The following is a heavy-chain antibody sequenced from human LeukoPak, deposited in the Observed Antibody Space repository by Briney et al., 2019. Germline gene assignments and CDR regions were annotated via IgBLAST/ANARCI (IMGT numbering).Heavy chain of an antibody. CDR1: GFTFSSYE. CDR3: ARRDHGDYGEEY. D-gene: IGHD4-17*01. V-gene: IGHV3-48*03. CDR2: ISSSGSTI. J-gene: IGHJ4*02. Sequence: GGSLRLSCAASGFTFSSYEMNWVRQAPGKGLEWVSYISSSGSTIYYAGSVKGRFTISRDNAKNSLYLQMNSLRAEDTAVYYCARRDHGDYGEEYWGQGTLVTVSS.